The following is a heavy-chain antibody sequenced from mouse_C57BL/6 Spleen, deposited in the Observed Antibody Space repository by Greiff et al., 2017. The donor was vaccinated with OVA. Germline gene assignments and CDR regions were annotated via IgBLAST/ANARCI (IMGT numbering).Heavy chain of an antibody. V-gene: IGHV5-4*01. J-gene: IGHJ4*01. CDR2: ISDGGSYT. D-gene: IGHD2-1*01. CDR3: ARDRDYGNYVAMDY. CDR1: GFTFSSYA. Sequence: EVKLVESGGGLVKPGGSLKLSCAASGFTFSSYAMSWVRQTPEKRLEWVATISDGGSYTYYPDNVKGRFTISRDNAKNNLYLQMSHLKSEDTAMYYCARDRDYGNYVAMDYWGQGTSVTVSS.